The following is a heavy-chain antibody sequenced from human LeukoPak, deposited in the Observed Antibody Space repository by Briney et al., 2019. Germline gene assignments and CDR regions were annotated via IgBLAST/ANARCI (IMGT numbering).Heavy chain of an antibody. CDR2: IWYDGSNK. CDR3: ARGSSSYCSSTSRYMDV. Sequence: GGSLRLSCAASGFTFSSYGMHWVRQAPGKGLGWVAVIWYDGSNKYYADSVKGRFTISRDNSKNTLYLQMNSLRGEDTAVYYCARGSSSYCSSTSRYMDVWGQGTTVIVSS. J-gene: IGHJ6*01. D-gene: IGHD2-2*01. V-gene: IGHV3-33*01. CDR1: GFTFSSYG.